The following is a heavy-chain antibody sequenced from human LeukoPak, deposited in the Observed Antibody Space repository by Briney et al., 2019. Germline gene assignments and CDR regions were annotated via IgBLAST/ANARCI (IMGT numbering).Heavy chain of an antibody. CDR2: IYYSGST. CDR1: GVSISSGDYY. J-gene: IGHJ3*02. CDR3: ARVPHDAFDI. V-gene: IGHV4-30-4*08. Sequence: SETLSLTCTVSGVSISSGDYYWSWIRQPPGKGLERIGYIYYSGSTYYNPSLKSRVTISVDTSKNQFSLKLSSVTAADTAVYYCARVPHDAFDIWGQGTMVTVSS.